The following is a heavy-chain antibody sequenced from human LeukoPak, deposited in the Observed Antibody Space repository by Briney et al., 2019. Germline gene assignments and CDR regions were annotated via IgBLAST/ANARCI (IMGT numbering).Heavy chain of an antibody. Sequence: GGSLILSCAASGFTFSSYSMNWVRQAPGKGLEWVSSISSSSSYIYYADSVKGRFTISRDNAKNSLYLQMNSLRAEDTAVYYCARGYSGYDWFYYYYMDVWGKGTTVTVSS. CDR2: ISSSSSYI. V-gene: IGHV3-21*01. CDR3: ARGYSGYDWFYYYYMDV. CDR1: GFTFSSYS. D-gene: IGHD5-12*01. J-gene: IGHJ6*03.